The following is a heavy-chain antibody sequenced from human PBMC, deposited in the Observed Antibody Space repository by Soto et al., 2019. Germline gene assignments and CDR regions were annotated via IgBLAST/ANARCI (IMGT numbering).Heavy chain of an antibody. J-gene: IGHJ6*02. Sequence: QVQLVQSGAEVKKPGASVKVSCKASGYTFTSYGISWVRQAPGQGLEWMGWISAYNGNTYYAQNLQGRVTMTTDTSTSKGYLELRCLRSDDAAVYYCAREDYGDYPVWGQGTTVTVSS. V-gene: IGHV1-18*01. CDR3: AREDYGDYPV. CDR1: GYTFTSYG. D-gene: IGHD4-17*01. CDR2: ISAYNGNT.